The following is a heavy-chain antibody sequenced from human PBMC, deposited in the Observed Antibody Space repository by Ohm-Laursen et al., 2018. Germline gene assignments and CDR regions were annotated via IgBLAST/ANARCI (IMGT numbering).Heavy chain of an antibody. CDR2: IYYSGST. D-gene: IGHD6-13*01. CDR3: ARNGRVAARGGVFFDY. V-gene: IGHV4-31*03. J-gene: IGHJ4*02. Sequence: SETLSLTCTVSGGSISSGGYYWSWLRQHPGKGLEWIGYIYYSGSTYYNPSLKSRVTISVDTSKNQFSLKLSSVTAADTAVYYCARNGRVAARGGVFFDYWGQGALVTVSS. CDR1: GGSISSGGYY.